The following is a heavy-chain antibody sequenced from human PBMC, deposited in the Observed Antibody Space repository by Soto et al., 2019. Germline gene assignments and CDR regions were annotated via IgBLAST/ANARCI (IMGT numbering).Heavy chain of an antibody. V-gene: IGHV4-31*03. CDR2: IYYSGST. J-gene: IGHJ6*03. Sequence: SETLSLTCTVSGGSIRSGGYYWSWIRQHPGKGLEWIGYIYYSGSTYYNPSLKSRVTISVDTSKNQFSLKLSSVTAADTAVYYCGVFGSGSYWPGYYYYYMDVWGKGTTVTVSS. CDR1: GGSIRSGGYY. CDR3: GVFGSGSYWPGYYYYYMDV. D-gene: IGHD3-10*01.